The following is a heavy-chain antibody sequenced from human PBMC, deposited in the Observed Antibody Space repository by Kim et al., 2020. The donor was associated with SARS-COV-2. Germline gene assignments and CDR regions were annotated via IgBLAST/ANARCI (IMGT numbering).Heavy chain of an antibody. Sequence: ASVKVSCKASGYTFSRFGISWVRQAPGQGLDWMGWINASNDNIKYAEKFQGRVTMTTDTTANTAYMELRTLRSDDTAVYYCARDYYESSGYYYYYYGLDVWGQGATVTVSS. CDR2: INASNDNI. CDR3: ARDYYESSGYYYYYYGLDV. J-gene: IGHJ6*02. D-gene: IGHD3-22*01. CDR1: GYTFSRFG. V-gene: IGHV1-18*01.